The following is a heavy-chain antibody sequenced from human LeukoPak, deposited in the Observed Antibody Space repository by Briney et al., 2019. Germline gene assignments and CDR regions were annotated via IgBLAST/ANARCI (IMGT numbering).Heavy chain of an antibody. CDR2: INHDGSGK. Sequence: GGSLRLSCVASGFTFNTYWMSWVRQAPGKGLEWVANINHDGSGKYYADSVKGRLTISRDNAKNSLYLQMNSLRVEDTAVYYCARAWTDYGDYENAFDIWGQGTMVTVSS. D-gene: IGHD4-17*01. J-gene: IGHJ3*02. CDR3: ARAWTDYGDYENAFDI. CDR1: GFTFNTYW. V-gene: IGHV3-7*01.